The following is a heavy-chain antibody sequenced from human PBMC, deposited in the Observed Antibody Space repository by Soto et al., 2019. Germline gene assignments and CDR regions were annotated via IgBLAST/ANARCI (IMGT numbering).Heavy chain of an antibody. CDR2: IYYSGST. CDR1: GGSISSSSYY. Sequence: SETLSLTCTVSGGSISSSSYYWGWIRQPPGKGLEWIGSIYYSGSTYYNPSLKSRVTISVDTSKNQFSLKLSSVTAADTAVYYCARVYIVVVVAATGYFDYWGQGTLVTVSS. D-gene: IGHD2-15*01. J-gene: IGHJ4*02. V-gene: IGHV4-39*01. CDR3: ARVYIVVVVAATGYFDY.